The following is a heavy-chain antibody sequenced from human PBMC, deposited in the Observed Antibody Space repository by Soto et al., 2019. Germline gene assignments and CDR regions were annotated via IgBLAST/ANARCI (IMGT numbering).Heavy chain of an antibody. Sequence: QVQLVQSGAEEKKPGASVKVSYKASGYTFTSYAMHWVRQAPGQRLEWMGWINAGNSDTTYSQKFQGRVTITSDTSASTAYMELTSLRSEDTAVYYCARDFSRVVVAPGYWGQGTLVTVSS. CDR3: ARDFSRVVVAPGY. D-gene: IGHD3-22*01. CDR2: INAGNSDT. J-gene: IGHJ4*02. V-gene: IGHV1-3*05. CDR1: GYTFTSYA.